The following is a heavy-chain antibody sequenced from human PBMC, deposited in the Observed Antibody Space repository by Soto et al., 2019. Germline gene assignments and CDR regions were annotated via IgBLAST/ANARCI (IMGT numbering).Heavy chain of an antibody. V-gene: IGHV1-3*01. Sequence: GASVKVSCKASGYMFTKSAMHWVRQAPGQRLEWMGWISGGNGNTKYSPKLQDRVTITRDTSASTAYMELSSLRSEDTALYYCARDGVAAGNINFDYWGQGTLVTVSP. CDR2: ISGGNGNT. CDR3: ARDGVAAGNINFDY. D-gene: IGHD6-19*01. J-gene: IGHJ4*02. CDR1: GYMFTKSA.